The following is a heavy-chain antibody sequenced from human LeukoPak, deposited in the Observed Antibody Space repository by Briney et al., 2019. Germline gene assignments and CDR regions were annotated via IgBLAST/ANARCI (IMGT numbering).Heavy chain of an antibody. J-gene: IGHJ4*02. CDR3: ARVAEPLGLWFGELSHFDY. CDR1: GFTFSDYY. CDR2: ISSSGSTI. V-gene: IGHV3-11*01. D-gene: IGHD3-10*01. Sequence: GGSLRLSCAASGFTFSDYYMSWIRQAPGKGLEWVSYISSSGSTIYYADSVKGRFTISRDNAKNSLYLQMNSLRAEDTAVYYCARVAEPLGLWFGELSHFDYWGQGTLVTVSS.